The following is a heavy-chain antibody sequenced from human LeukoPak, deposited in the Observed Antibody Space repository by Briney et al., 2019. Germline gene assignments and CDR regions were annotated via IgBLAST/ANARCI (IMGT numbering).Heavy chain of an antibody. CDR3: ARVELHRSGSYDY. V-gene: IGHV3-7*01. CDR2: IKQDGSEK. J-gene: IGHJ4*02. CDR1: GFTFSSYW. D-gene: IGHD3-10*01. Sequence: GGSLRLSCAASGFTFSSYWMSWVRQAPGKGLEWVANIKQDGSEKYYVDSVKGRFTISRDNAKNSLYLQMNSLRAGDTAGYYCARVELHRSGSYDYWGQGTLVTVSS.